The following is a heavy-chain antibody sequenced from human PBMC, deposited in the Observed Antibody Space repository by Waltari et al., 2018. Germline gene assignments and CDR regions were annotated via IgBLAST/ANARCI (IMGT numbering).Heavy chain of an antibody. CDR1: GGSFSGYY. D-gene: IGHD6-19*01. CDR3: ARVLVDGSGWYPLLSYYMDV. J-gene: IGHJ6*03. Sequence: QVQLQQWGAGLLKPSETLSLTCAVYGGSFSGYYWSWIRQPPGKGLEWIGEINHSGSTNYNPSLKSRVTISVDTSKNQFSLKLSSVPAADTAVYYCARVLVDGSGWYPLLSYYMDVWGKGTTVTISS. V-gene: IGHV4-34*01. CDR2: INHSGST.